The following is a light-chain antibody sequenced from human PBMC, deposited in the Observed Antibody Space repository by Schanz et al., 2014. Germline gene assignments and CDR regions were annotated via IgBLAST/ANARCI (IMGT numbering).Light chain of an antibody. CDR3: SSYAGSYTLRV. CDR2: EGS. CDR1: SSDVGSYNL. J-gene: IGLJ3*02. V-gene: IGLV2-14*02. Sequence: QSALTQPASVSGSPGQSITISCTGTSSDVGSYNLVSWYQQHPGKAPKLMIYEGSKRPSGVSNRFSGSKSGNTASLSISGLQADDEADYYCSSYAGSYTLRVFGGGTKLTVL.